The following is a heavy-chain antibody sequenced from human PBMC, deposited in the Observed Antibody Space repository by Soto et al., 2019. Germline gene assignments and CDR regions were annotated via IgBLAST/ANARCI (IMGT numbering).Heavy chain of an antibody. J-gene: IGHJ4*02. D-gene: IGHD3-3*01. V-gene: IGHV1-18*01. CDR1: GYIFSSYG. CDR2: ISTYNGNT. Sequence: ASVKVSCKASGYIFSSYGISWVRQAPGQGLEWMGWISTYNGNTNYAQNLQVRVTMTTDTSTSTAYMELRSLRSDDTALYYCARDNHDFWSGYAILDYWGQGSLVTVSS. CDR3: ARDNHDFWSGYAILDY.